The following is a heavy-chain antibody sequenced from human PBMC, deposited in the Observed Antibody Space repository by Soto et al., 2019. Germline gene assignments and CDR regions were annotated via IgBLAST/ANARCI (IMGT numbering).Heavy chain of an antibody. J-gene: IGHJ4*02. Sequence: GGSLRLSCAASGFSFNTYGMYWVRQAPGKGLEWVAAISYDGSSQYHADSVKGRFTISRDNSKSTLYLQMNSLRVEDTAMYYCAKDIVKYTYGACDYWGQGALVTVSS. CDR2: ISYDGSSQ. CDR1: GFSFNTYG. CDR3: AKDIVKYTYGACDY. D-gene: IGHD5-18*01. V-gene: IGHV3-30*18.